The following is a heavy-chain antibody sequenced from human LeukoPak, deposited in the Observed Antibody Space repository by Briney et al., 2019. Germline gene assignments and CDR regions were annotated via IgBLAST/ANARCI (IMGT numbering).Heavy chain of an antibody. V-gene: IGHV4-39*07. Sequence: SETLSLTCTVSGGSISTSNYYWGRIRQPPGKGLEWIGNIFYSGSTYYSPSLKSRVTLSVDTSKNQFSPKLSSVTAADTAVYYCARGRGVTLDYWGQGTLVTVSS. D-gene: IGHD4-23*01. J-gene: IGHJ4*02. CDR2: IFYSGST. CDR3: ARGRGVTLDY. CDR1: GGSISTSNYY.